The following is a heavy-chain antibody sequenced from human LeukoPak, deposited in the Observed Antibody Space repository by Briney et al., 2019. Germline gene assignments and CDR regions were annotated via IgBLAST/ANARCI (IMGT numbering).Heavy chain of an antibody. J-gene: IGHJ6*03. V-gene: IGHV4-4*02. CDR3: ARGNRLRGIVTSYYSYMDV. D-gene: IGHD3-22*01. Sequence: KASETLSLTCAVSGGSISSSNWWSWVRQPPGKGLEWIGEIYHSGSTNYNPSLKSRVTISVDKSKNQFSLKLSSVTAADTAVYYCARGNRLRGIVTSYYSYMDVWGKGTAVTISS. CDR1: GGSISSSNW. CDR2: IYHSGST.